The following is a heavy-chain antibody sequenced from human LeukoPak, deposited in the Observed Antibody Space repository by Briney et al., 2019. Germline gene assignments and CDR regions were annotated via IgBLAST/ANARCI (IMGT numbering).Heavy chain of an antibody. Sequence: ASVKVSCKVSGYTLTELSMHWVRQAPGQGLEWMGWISAYNGNTNYAQKLQGRVTMTTDTSTSTAYMELRSLRSDDTAVYYCARGPLDYYDSSGYYFDYWGQGTLVTVSS. D-gene: IGHD3-22*01. V-gene: IGHV1-18*01. CDR3: ARGPLDYYDSSGYYFDY. CDR2: ISAYNGNT. CDR1: GYTLTELS. J-gene: IGHJ4*02.